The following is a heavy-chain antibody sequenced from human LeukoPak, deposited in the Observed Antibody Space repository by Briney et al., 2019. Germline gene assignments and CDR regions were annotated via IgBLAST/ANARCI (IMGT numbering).Heavy chain of an antibody. CDR3: ARTLYCIGATCYSPELFHS. V-gene: IGHV4-4*07. CDR2: IYTSGST. D-gene: IGHD2-15*01. J-gene: IGHJ4*02. CDR1: GGSISSYY. Sequence: SETLSLTCTVSGGSISSYYWSWIRQPAGKGLEWIGRIYTSGSTNYNPSLKSRVTMSVDTSKNQFSLKLSSVTAADTAVYYCARTLYCIGATCYSPELFHSWGQGTLVTVSS.